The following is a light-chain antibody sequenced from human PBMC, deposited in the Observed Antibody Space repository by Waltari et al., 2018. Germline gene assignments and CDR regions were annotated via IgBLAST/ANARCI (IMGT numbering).Light chain of an antibody. Sequence: QSALTQPASVSGSPGQSITISCTGTSSDVGSYNLFSWYQHHPGKAPKLMIYESTKRPSGGSNRFVGSKSGNTVSLTISVRQAEDEADYYCCSFAGSSPHVVLGGGTKLTVL. CDR3: CSFAGSSPHVV. J-gene: IGLJ2*01. CDR2: EST. V-gene: IGLV2-23*01. CDR1: SSDVGSYNL.